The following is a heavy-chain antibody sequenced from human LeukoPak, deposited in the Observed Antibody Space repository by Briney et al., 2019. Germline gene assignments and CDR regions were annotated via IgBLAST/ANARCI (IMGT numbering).Heavy chain of an antibody. D-gene: IGHD3-10*01. CDR3: ARDRGYYNGMDV. J-gene: IGHJ6*02. CDR2: ISGSSAYI. CDR1: GFTFSSCG. V-gene: IGHV3-21*01. Sequence: GGSLRLSCAASGFTFSSCGMNWVRQAPGKGLEWVSSISGSSAYIYYADSVKGRFTLSRDNAKNSLYLQMNSLRAEDTAVYFCARDRGYYNGMDVWGQGTTVTVSS.